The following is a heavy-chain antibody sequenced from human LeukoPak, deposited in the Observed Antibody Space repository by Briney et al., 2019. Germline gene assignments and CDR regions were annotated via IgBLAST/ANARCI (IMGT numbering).Heavy chain of an antibody. D-gene: IGHD6-19*01. Sequence: PGGSLRLSCAASGFTFSSYGMHWVRQAPGKGLEWVAVISYDGSTKYYVDSVKGRFTISRDNSKNTLYLQMNSLRVEDTAVYYCAKKYSSGRSLPSDVWGQGTLVTVSS. V-gene: IGHV3-30*18. CDR1: GFTFSSYG. CDR3: AKKYSSGRSLPSDV. CDR2: ISYDGSTK. J-gene: IGHJ4*02.